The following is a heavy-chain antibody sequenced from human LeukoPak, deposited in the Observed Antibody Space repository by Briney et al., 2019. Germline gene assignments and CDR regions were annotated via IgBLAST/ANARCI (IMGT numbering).Heavy chain of an antibody. J-gene: IGHJ4*02. CDR1: GFTFSNYA. CDR2: ISYDGSNK. CDR3: ARCSGSSTYHSDDY. D-gene: IGHD2-15*01. V-gene: IGHV3-30-3*01. Sequence: GGSLRLSCAVSGFTFSNYAMHWVRQAPGKGLEWVAFISYDGSNKNYAHSVKGRFNISRDNSKNTLYLQMNSLRAEDTAVYYCARCSGSSTYHSDDYWGQGTLVTVSS.